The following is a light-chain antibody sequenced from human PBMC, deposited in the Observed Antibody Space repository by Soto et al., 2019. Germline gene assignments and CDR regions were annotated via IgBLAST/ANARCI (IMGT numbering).Light chain of an antibody. V-gene: IGLV2-14*03. CDR2: DVS. CDR1: SSDVGDYNH. J-gene: IGLJ2*01. Sequence: QSALTQPASVSGSPGPWITISCTGTSSDVGDYNHVSWYQQHPGKAPKLMIYDVSHRPSGVSNRFSGSKSGNTASLTISGLQAEDEADYYCSSYTTSSTLFGAGTKLTVL. CDR3: SSYTTSSTL.